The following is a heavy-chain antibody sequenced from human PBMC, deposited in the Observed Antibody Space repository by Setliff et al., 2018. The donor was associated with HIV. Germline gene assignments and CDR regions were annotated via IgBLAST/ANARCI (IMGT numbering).Heavy chain of an antibody. CDR3: AGEVKFSYSYYVVV. CDR1: GYTFASYV. J-gene: IGHJ6*03. V-gene: IGHV1-3*01. D-gene: IGHD2-21*01. Sequence: ASVKVSCKASGYTFASYVMHWVRQAPGQGLEWMGWINAGNGNTKYSQKFQGRVTFTRDTSASTAYMELSSLRSDDTAVYYCAGEVKFSYSYYVVVWGNGATVIVSS. CDR2: INAGNGNT.